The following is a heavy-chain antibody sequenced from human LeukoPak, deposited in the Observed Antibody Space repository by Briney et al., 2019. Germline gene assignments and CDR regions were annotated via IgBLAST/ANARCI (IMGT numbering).Heavy chain of an antibody. CDR2: VYYSGST. CDR3: ARRGGYNFGYDY. J-gene: IGHJ4*02. Sequence: SETLSLICTVSGGFIISTIYYWGWVRQPPGKGLEWIGDVYYSGSTYYNPSLKRRVTISVDTSKNQFPLNLTSVTAADTAVYYCARRGGYNFGYDYWGQGALVTVSS. D-gene: IGHD5-18*01. CDR1: GGFIISTIYY. V-gene: IGHV4-39*01.